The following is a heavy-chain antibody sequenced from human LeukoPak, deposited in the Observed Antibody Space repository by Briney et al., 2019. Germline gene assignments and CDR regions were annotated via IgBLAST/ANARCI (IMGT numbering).Heavy chain of an antibody. CDR2: ISYDGSNK. V-gene: IGHV3-30-3*01. D-gene: IGHD4-17*01. Sequence: GRSLRLSCAASGFTFSSYAMHWVRQAPGKGLEWVAVISYDGSNKYYADSVKGRFTISRDNSKNTLYLQMNSLRAEDTAVYYCAKDPPTVRWGQGTLVTVSS. CDR1: GFTFSSYA. CDR3: AKDPPTVR. J-gene: IGHJ4*02.